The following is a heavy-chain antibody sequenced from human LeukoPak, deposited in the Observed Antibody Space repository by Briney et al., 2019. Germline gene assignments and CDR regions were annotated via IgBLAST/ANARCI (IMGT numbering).Heavy chain of an antibody. CDR2: IRSKAYGGTT. CDR3: TRRNTAMVAFDY. J-gene: IGHJ4*02. Sequence: GGSLRLSCTASGFTFGDYAMSWVRQAPGKGLEWVGFIRSKAYGGTTEYAASVKGRFTISRDDSKSIAYLQMNSLKTEDTAVYYCTRRNTAMVAFDYWGQGTLVTVSS. CDR1: GFTFGDYA. V-gene: IGHV3-49*04. D-gene: IGHD5-18*01.